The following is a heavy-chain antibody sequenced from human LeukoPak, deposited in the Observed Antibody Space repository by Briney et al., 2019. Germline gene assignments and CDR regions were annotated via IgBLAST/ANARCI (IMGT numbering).Heavy chain of an antibody. CDR1: GFTFSSDA. D-gene: IGHD2-15*01. CDR2: INEDGSDK. V-gene: IGHV3-7*01. J-gene: IGHJ4*02. Sequence: GGSQRLSCAASGFTFSSDAMSWVRQTPGKGLEWVANINEDGSDKYYVDSVKGRFTISRDNAKNSLSLQMNILRAEDTAVYYCARRGGHDCWGQGTLITVSS. CDR3: ARRGGHDC.